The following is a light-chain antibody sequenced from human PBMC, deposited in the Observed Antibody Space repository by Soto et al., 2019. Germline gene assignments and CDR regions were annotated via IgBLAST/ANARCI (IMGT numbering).Light chain of an antibody. CDR2: AAS. J-gene: IGKJ1*01. CDR3: LQDHKSPLT. Sequence: IQMTQSPSTLSASLGDRVTITCRASQGIKNDLGWYQQKPGKAPNLLIYAASSLQSGVPSRFSGSGSGTDFTLTITSLQPEDSATYYCLQDHKSPLTFGQGTKVDIK. V-gene: IGKV1-6*01. CDR1: QGIKND.